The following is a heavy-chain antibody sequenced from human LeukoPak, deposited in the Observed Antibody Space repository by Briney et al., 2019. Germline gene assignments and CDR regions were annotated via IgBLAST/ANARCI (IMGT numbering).Heavy chain of an antibody. Sequence: SETLSLTCAVYGGSFSGYYWSWIRQPPGKGLEWIGEINHSGSTNYNPSLKSRVTISVDTSKNQFSLKLSSVTAADTAVYYCARHPTPYCSSTSCYPEVYYFDYWGQGTLVTVSS. CDR1: GGSFSGYY. CDR3: ARHPTPYCSSTSCYPEVYYFDY. V-gene: IGHV4-34*01. D-gene: IGHD2-2*01. J-gene: IGHJ4*02. CDR2: INHSGST.